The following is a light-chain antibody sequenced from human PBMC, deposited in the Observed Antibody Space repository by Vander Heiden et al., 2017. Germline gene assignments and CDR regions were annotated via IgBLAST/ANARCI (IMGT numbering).Light chain of an antibody. Sequence: DIQLTQSPSSLSASVGDRVTITCRASQGISSYLAWYQQKPGKAPKLLIYAASTLQSGVPSRFSGSGSGTEFTLTISSLQPEDFATYYCLQLNSYPQTFGQGTKLEIK. J-gene: IGKJ2*01. CDR3: LQLNSYPQT. V-gene: IGKV1-9*01. CDR2: AAS. CDR1: QGISSY.